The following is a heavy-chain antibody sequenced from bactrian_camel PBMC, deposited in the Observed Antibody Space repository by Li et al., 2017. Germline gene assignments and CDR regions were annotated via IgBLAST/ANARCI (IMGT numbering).Heavy chain of an antibody. V-gene: IGHV3S53*01. CDR1: GDTSRPYC. D-gene: IGHD1*01. CDR2: FKGDGNI. J-gene: IGHJ4*01. Sequence: VQLVESGGGSVQPGGSLRLSCVASGDTSRPYCMGWFRQVPGKEREPVALFKGDGNIKYSDSVKGRFTISRDDAKNTVYLQMNSLKPEDTAMYYCAADRLACLTQMPRPMSPRAFNLWGQGTQVTVS. CDR3: AADRLACLTQMPRPMSPRAFNL.